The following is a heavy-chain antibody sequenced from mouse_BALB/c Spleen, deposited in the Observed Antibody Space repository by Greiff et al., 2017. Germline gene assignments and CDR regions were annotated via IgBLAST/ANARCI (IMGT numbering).Heavy chain of an antibody. CDR2: IRNKANGYTT. V-gene: IGHV7-3*02. CDR3: ARDATGTGTYYFDY. D-gene: IGHD4-1*02. Sequence: EVKLVESGGGLVQPGGSLRLSCATSGFTFPDYYMSWVRQPPGKALEWLGFIRNKANGYTTEYSASVKGRFTISRDNSQSILYLQMNTLRAEDSATYYCARDATGTGTYYFDYWGQGTTRTGSS. J-gene: IGHJ2*01. CDR1: GFTFPDYY.